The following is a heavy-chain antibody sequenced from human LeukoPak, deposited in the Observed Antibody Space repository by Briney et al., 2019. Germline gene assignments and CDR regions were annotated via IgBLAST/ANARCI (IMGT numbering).Heavy chain of an antibody. Sequence: GGSLRLSCAASGFTSGIYAVSWVRQAPGKGLEWVSAFSGGGDSYYADSVKGRFTISRDNSKKILYLQMNSLKTEDTAVYYCTTRFAGRDGYKDDYWGQGTLVTVSS. J-gene: IGHJ4*02. V-gene: IGHV3-23*01. CDR1: GFTSGIYA. CDR3: TTRFAGRDGYKDDY. CDR2: FSGGGDS. D-gene: IGHD5-24*01.